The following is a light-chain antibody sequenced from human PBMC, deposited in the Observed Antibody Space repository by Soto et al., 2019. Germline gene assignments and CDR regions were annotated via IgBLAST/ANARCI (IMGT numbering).Light chain of an antibody. CDR3: MQELQAPLT. Sequence: DIVVTQSPLSLPVTPGEPASISCRSSQSLLHSNGYNYLDWYLQKPGQSPQLLIYLGSNRASGVPASLSGSWSGTDFTLKISRVEAEDVGLYYCMQELQAPLTFGQGTKVEI. V-gene: IGKV2-28*01. J-gene: IGKJ1*01. CDR1: QSLLHSNGYNY. CDR2: LGS.